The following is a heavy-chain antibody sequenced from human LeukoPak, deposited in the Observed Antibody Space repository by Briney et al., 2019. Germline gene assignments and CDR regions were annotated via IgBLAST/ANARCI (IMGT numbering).Heavy chain of an antibody. D-gene: IGHD5-12*01. CDR3: ARDLVDIVATADWFDP. Sequence: GASVKVSRKASGYTFTGYYMHWVRQAPGQGLEWMGWINPNSGGTNYAQKFQGRVTMARDTSISTAYMELSRLRSDDTAVYYCARDLVDIVATADWFDPWGQGTLVTVSS. CDR2: INPNSGGT. J-gene: IGHJ5*02. V-gene: IGHV1-2*02. CDR1: GYTFTGYY.